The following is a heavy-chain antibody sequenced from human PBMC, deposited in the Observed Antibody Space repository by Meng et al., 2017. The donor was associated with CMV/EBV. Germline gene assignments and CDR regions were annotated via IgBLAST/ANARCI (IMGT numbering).Heavy chain of an antibody. Sequence: FSFSDYYMSWIRQAPGKGLKYISYISNTGGTTYYADSVKGRFTISRDNAKNSLYLQMNSLRTDDTAVYYCARGTYDSSGYYSHGFDIWGQGAMVTVSS. CDR2: ISNTGGTT. CDR1: FSFSDYY. V-gene: IGHV3-11*01. D-gene: IGHD3-22*01. CDR3: ARGTYDSSGYYSHGFDI. J-gene: IGHJ3*02.